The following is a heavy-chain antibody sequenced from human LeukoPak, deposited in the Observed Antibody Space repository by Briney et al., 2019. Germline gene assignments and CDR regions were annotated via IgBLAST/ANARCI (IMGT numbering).Heavy chain of an antibody. CDR1: GGSISSGGYY. CDR2: IYYSGST. D-gene: IGHD6-19*01. V-gene: IGHV4-31*03. CDR3: ARLPGYSSGWYSP. Sequence: PSETLSLTCTVSGGSISSGGYYWSWIRQHPGQGLEWIGYIYYSGSTYYNPSLKSRVTMPVDTSKNQFSLKLSSVTAADTAVYYCARLPGYSSGWYSPWGQGTLVTVSS. J-gene: IGHJ5*02.